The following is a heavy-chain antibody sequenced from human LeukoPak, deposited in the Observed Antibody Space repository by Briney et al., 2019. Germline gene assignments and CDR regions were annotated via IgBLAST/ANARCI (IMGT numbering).Heavy chain of an antibody. V-gene: IGHV3-23*01. CDR1: GFTFSSYA. CDR2: ISGSGGST. J-gene: IGHJ4*02. D-gene: IGHD1-26*01. CDR3: ANDPVGAPPDY. Sequence: GSLRLSFAASGFTFSSYAMSWVRQAPGKGLEWASAISGSGGSTYYADSVKARFTISRDNSKNTLYLQMNSLRAEDTAVYYCANDPVGAPPDYWGQGTLVTVSS.